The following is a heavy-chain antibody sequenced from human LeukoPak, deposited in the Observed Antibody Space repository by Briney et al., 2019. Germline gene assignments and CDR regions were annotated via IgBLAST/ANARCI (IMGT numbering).Heavy chain of an antibody. Sequence: SETLSLTCTVSGDSISSSSYYWGWIRQPPGKGLEWIGTMYYSGNTYYNPSLKSRVTISGDTSKNQFSLNLSSVTAADTAVYYCARATGTTVDYFDYWGQGTLVTVSS. V-gene: IGHV4-39*07. J-gene: IGHJ4*02. D-gene: IGHD1-1*01. CDR2: MYYSGNT. CDR3: ARATGTTVDYFDY. CDR1: GDSISSSSYY.